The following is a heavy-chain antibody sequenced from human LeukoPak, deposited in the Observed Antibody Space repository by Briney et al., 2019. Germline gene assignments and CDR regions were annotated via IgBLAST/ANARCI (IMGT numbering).Heavy chain of an antibody. CDR2: ITSDSRTI. Sequence: PGGSLRLSCAASGFTFSSYSMNWVRQAPGKGLEWVSYITSDSRTIYYAESVKGRFTVSRDNAKNSLFLQMNSLRDEDTAVYYCARRPYGSGTQGYFDYWGQGILVTVSS. D-gene: IGHD3-10*01. J-gene: IGHJ4*02. CDR1: GFTFSSYS. CDR3: ARRPYGSGTQGYFDY. V-gene: IGHV3-48*02.